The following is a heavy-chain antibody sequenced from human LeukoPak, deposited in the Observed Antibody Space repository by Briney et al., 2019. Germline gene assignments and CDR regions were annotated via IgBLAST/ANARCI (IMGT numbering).Heavy chain of an antibody. Sequence: ASVKVSCKASGYIFNSYDISWVRQAPGQRLEWMGWISGYNSNTNYAQQLQGRVTMTIDTSTNTAYMELRSLRSDDTAVYYCARVYLEGYCSSASCYQCAFDIWGQGTMVSVSS. D-gene: IGHD2-2*01. CDR1: GYIFNSYD. J-gene: IGHJ3*02. CDR2: ISGYNSNT. CDR3: ARVYLEGYCSSASCYQCAFDI. V-gene: IGHV1-18*01.